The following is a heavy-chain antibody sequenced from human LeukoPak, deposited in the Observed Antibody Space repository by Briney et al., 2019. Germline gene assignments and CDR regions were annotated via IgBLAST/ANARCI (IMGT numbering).Heavy chain of an antibody. CDR3: VRQVHSLVTD. Sequence: SETLSLTCTVSGGSMTSSGYYWGWARQPPGEGLECIGSIYYTGTTYYRPSLKSRVTISLHTTQFSLKLTSVSAADTAVYFCVRQVHSLVTDWDQGILVTVSS. D-gene: IGHD2-21*02. V-gene: IGHV4-39*07. CDR1: GGSMTSSGYY. J-gene: IGHJ4*02. CDR2: IYYTGTT.